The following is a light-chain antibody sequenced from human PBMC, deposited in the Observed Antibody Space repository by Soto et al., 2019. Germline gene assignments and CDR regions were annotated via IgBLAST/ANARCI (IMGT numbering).Light chain of an antibody. V-gene: IGLV2-14*01. CDR1: SGDVGGYDY. J-gene: IGLJ1*01. CDR2: EVT. CDR3: SSHTSGSTRV. Sequence: QSALTQPASVSGSPGQSIAISCTGTSGDVGGYDYVSWYQQHPDKAPKLMIYEVTKRPSWVSNRFSGSKSGNTASLTISGLQPEDKADYYCSSHTSGSTRVFGSGTKLTVL.